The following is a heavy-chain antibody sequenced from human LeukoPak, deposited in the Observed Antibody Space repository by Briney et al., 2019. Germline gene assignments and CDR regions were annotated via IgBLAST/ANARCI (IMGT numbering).Heavy chain of an antibody. CDR3: ARTPYYYDSSGYYRSGYYYYYMDV. J-gene: IGHJ6*03. D-gene: IGHD3-22*01. CDR2: IIPIFGTA. CDR1: GGTFSSYA. V-gene: IGHV1-69*06. Sequence: SVKVSCKASGGTFSSYAISWVRQAPGQGLEWMGGIIPIFGTANYAQKFQSRVTITADKSTSTAYMELSSLRSEDTAVYYCARTPYYYDSSGYYRSGYYYYYMDVWGKGTTVTVSS.